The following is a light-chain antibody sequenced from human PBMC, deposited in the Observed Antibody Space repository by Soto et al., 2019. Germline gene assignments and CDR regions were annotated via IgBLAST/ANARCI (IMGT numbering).Light chain of an antibody. J-gene: IGKJ1*01. CDR2: AIS. CDR3: QQYNKWPQT. V-gene: IGKV1-6*01. Sequence: AIQITQSPSPLSASVGDKVTITCPASQAIRNDLGWYQQKPGKARRLLIYAISTLHSGVTSRFTGSGSGTDFTITISSLKSEDLAVYHCQQYNKWPQTFGQGTQVEIK. CDR1: QAIRND.